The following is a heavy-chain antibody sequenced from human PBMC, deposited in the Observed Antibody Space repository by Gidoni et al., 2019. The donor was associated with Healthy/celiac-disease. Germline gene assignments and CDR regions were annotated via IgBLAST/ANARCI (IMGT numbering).Heavy chain of an antibody. D-gene: IGHD2-2*01. J-gene: IGHJ5*02. V-gene: IGHV4-34*01. Sequence: QVQLQQWGAGLLKPSETLSLPCAVYGGSFSGYYWSWIRQPPGKGLEWIGEINHSGSTNYNPSLKSRVTISVDTSKNQFSLKLSSVTAADTAVYYCARGVVVVPAAISWFDPWGQGTLVTVSS. CDR2: INHSGST. CDR1: GGSFSGYY. CDR3: ARGVVVVPAAISWFDP.